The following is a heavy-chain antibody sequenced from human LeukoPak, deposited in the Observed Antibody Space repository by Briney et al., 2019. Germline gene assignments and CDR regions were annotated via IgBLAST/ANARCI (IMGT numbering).Heavy chain of an antibody. D-gene: IGHD2-2*01. CDR2: IRYDGSNQ. Sequence: PGGSLRLSCAASGFTFSSYGMHWVRQAPGKGLEWVAFIRYDGSNQYYADSVKGRFIISRDNSKNTLYLQMNSLRAEDTAVYYCAKGSFCSSTSCYFGWFDPWGQGTLVTVSS. V-gene: IGHV3-30*02. CDR3: AKGSFCSSTSCYFGWFDP. CDR1: GFTFSSYG. J-gene: IGHJ5*02.